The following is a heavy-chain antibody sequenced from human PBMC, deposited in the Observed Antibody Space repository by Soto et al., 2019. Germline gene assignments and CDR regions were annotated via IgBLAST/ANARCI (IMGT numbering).Heavy chain of an antibody. J-gene: IGHJ4*02. V-gene: IGHV3-23*01. CDR2: ISGSGGST. Sequence: GGSLRLSCAASGFTFSSYAMSWVRQAPGKGLEWVSAISGSGGSTNYGDSVKGRFTISRDNSKKTLYLQMNSLRAEDTAVYYCAKDLLVVVAATPFSPYYFDYWGQGTLVTVSS. CDR1: GFTFSSYA. CDR3: AKDLLVVVAATPFSPYYFDY. D-gene: IGHD2-15*01.